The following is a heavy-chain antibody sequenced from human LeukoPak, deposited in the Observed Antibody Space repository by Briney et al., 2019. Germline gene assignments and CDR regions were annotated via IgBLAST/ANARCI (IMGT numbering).Heavy chain of an antibody. D-gene: IGHD5-18*01. V-gene: IGHV1-69*05. CDR2: IIPIFGTA. CDR3: ASEAMADAFDI. Sequence: SVKVSCKASGGTFSSYAISWVRQAPGQGLEWMGGIIPIFGTANYAQKFQGRVTITTDESTSTAYMELSSLRSEDTAVYYCASEAMADAFDIWGQGTMATVSS. J-gene: IGHJ3*02. CDR1: GGTFSSYA.